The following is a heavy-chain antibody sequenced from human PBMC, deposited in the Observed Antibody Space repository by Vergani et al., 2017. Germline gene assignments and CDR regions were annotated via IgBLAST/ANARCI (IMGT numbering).Heavy chain of an antibody. V-gene: IGHV3-23*01. CDR3: AKYGFGELLENPNTR. J-gene: IGHJ4*02. CDR2: ISGSGGST. D-gene: IGHD3-10*01. CDR1: GFPFSSYA. Sequence: EVQLLESGGGLVQPGGSLRLSCAASGFPFSSYAMSWVRQAPGKGLEWVSAISGSGGSTYYADSVKGRFTISRDNSKNTLYLQMNSLRAEDTAVYYCAKYGFGELLENPNTRWGQGTLVTVSS.